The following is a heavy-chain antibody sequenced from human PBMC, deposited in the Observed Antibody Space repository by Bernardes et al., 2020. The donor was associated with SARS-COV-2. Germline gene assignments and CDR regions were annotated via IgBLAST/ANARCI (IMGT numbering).Heavy chain of an antibody. Sequence: GGSLRLSCAASGFTFSSYWMSWVRQVPGKGLEWLSGINRSGGTTGYADSVKGRFTISRDNAKNSLHLQLNSLRGEDTALYYCARGYFYGPFDYWGQGILVTVSS. CDR1: GFTFSSYW. D-gene: IGHD5-18*01. V-gene: IGHV3-20*04. J-gene: IGHJ4*02. CDR2: INRSGGTT. CDR3: ARGYFYGPFDY.